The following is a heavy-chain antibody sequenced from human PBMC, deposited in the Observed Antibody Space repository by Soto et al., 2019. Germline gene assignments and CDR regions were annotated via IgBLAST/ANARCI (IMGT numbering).Heavy chain of an antibody. D-gene: IGHD3-3*01. CDR1: GDSISSSY. CDR3: ARGVLEWLLRDSYYYYMDV. Sequence: QVQLQESGPGLVKPSETLSLTCTVSGDSISSSYWNWIRQAPGKGLEGIGYIDDTGSTNYNPSLKSRVTLLVYPSNHQYSLQLSSVTAAHTAVYYCARGVLEWLLRDSYYYYMDVLGKGTTVTV. CDR2: IDDTGST. V-gene: IGHV4-59*01. J-gene: IGHJ6*03.